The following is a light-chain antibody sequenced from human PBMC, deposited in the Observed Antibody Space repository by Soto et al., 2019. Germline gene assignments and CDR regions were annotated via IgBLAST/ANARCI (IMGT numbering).Light chain of an antibody. Sequence: QLVLTQPPSASGTSGQRVIISCSGSSSNIGHNAVNWFQQDPGTAPKVLIYSNNHRPSGVPDRFSGSKSGTSASLAISGLQSEDEADYYCVAWDESLNGWVFGGGTKLTVL. V-gene: IGLV1-44*01. J-gene: IGLJ3*02. CDR3: VAWDESLNGWV. CDR1: SSNIGHNA. CDR2: SNN.